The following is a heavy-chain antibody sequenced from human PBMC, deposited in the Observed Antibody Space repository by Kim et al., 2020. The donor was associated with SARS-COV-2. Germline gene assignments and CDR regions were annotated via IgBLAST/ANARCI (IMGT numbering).Heavy chain of an antibody. D-gene: IGHD6-13*01. Sequence: NPSLKSRVTISVDTSKNQFSLKLSSVTAADTAVYYCARRKGIAAAAAFDYWGQGTLVTVSS. J-gene: IGHJ4*02. V-gene: IGHV4-39*01. CDR3: ARRKGIAAAAAFDY.